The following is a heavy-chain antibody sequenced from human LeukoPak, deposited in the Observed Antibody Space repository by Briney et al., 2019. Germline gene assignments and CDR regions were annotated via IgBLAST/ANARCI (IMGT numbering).Heavy chain of an antibody. CDR1: GFTFSSYS. V-gene: IGHV3-21*01. D-gene: IGHD3-9*01. CDR3: ARDGDYDILTGHLFDY. J-gene: IGHJ4*02. Sequence: GGSLRLSCAASGFTFSSYSMNWVRQAPGKGLEWASSIGSSGSYIYYADSVKGRFTISRDNAKNSLYLQMNSLRAEDTAVYYCARDGDYDILTGHLFDYWGQGTLVTVSS. CDR2: IGSSGSYI.